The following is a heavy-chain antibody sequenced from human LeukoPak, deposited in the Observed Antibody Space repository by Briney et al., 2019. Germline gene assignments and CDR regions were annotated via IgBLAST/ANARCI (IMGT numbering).Heavy chain of an antibody. CDR3: ARDRSYGSGSYYYYYYMDV. CDR2: ISSSGSTI. D-gene: IGHD3-10*01. V-gene: IGHV3-48*03. CDR1: GFTFSSYE. J-gene: IGHJ6*03. Sequence: GGSLRLSCAASGFTFSSYEMNWVRQAPGKGLEWVSYISSSGSTIYYADSVKGRFTISRDNAKNSLYLQMNSLRAEDTAVYYCARDRSYGSGSYYYYYYMDVWGKGTTVTISS.